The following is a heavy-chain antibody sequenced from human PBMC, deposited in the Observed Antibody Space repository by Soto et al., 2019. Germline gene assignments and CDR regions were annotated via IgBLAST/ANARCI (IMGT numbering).Heavy chain of an antibody. J-gene: IGHJ5*02. V-gene: IGHV1-8*01. CDR2: MNPNSGNT. Sequence: GASVKVSCKASGYTFTSYDINWVRQATGQRLEWMGWMNPNSGNTGYAQKFQGRVTMTRNTSISTAYMELRSLRSEDTAVYYCARDLHGGSYYDWFDPWGQGTLVTVSS. D-gene: IGHD1-26*01. CDR3: ARDLHGGSYYDWFDP. CDR1: GYTFTSYD.